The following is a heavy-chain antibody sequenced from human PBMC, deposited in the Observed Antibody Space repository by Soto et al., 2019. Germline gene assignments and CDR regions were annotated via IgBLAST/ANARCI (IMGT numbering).Heavy chain of an antibody. CDR3: ATSQKGYNWNYFDH. V-gene: IGHV4-28*01. D-gene: IGHD1-20*01. CDR1: GYSISSDNW. J-gene: IGHJ4*02. Sequence: PSETLSLTCGVSGYSISSDNWWVWIRQPPGKGLEWIGYIHYSGITYSNPSLKSRLTMSVDTSKNQFSLKVSGVSAADTAVYYCATSQKGYNWNYFDHWGQGALVTVSS. CDR2: IHYSGIT.